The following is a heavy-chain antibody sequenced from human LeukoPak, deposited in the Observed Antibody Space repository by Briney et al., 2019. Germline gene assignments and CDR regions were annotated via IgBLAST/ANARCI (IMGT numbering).Heavy chain of an antibody. V-gene: IGHV3-30*18. CDR3: AKSKGLLWFGVHTFPVFALSY. Sequence: GGTLRLSCAASGFTFSNHGMNWVRQAPGKGLEWVAVISYDGSNKYYADSVKGRFTISRDNSKNTLYLQMNSLRAEDTAVYYCAKSKGLLWFGVHTFPVFALSYWGQGTLVTVSS. D-gene: IGHD3-10*01. J-gene: IGHJ4*02. CDR2: ISYDGSNK. CDR1: GFTFSNHG.